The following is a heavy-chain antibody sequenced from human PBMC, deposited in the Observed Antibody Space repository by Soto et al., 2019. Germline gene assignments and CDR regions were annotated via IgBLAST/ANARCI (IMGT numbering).Heavy chain of an antibody. CDR1: GASISSYY. D-gene: IGHD3-22*01. Sequence: SETLSLTCTVSGASISSYYWSWIRQPPGKGLEWIGDIYYSGSTNYNPSLKSRVIASLDTSKNQFSLKLTSVTAADTAVYYCANYDSSGYGMNYWGQGALVTVSS. CDR3: ANYDSSGYGMNY. CDR2: IYYSGST. V-gene: IGHV4-59*01. J-gene: IGHJ4*02.